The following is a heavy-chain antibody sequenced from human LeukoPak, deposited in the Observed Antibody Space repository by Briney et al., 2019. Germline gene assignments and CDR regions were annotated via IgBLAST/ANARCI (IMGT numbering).Heavy chain of an antibody. J-gene: IGHJ3*02. CDR2: ISAYNGNT. CDR1: GYTFTSYG. V-gene: IGHV1-18*01. D-gene: IGHD3-10*01. CDR3: ARDMVRGVITPSDAFDI. Sequence: GASVKVSCKASGYTFTSYGISWVRQAPGQGLEWMGWISAYNGNTNYAQKLQGRVTMTTDTSTSTAYVELRSLRSDDTAVYYCARDMVRGVITPSDAFDIWGQGTMVTVSS.